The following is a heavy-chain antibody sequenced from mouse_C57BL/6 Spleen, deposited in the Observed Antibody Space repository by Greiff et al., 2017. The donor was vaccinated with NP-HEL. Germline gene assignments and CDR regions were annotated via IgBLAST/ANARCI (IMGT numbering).Heavy chain of an antibody. D-gene: IGHD1-2*01. J-gene: IGHJ2*01. Sequence: VQLKDSGPGLVKPSQSLSLTCTVPGYSITSGYGWNWIRQFPGNKLEWMGYISYSGSTNYNPSLKSRISITQDTSKNQFYLQLNAVTNEDTATYYCARTARIKYWGQGTTLTVSS. V-gene: IGHV3-2*02. CDR2: ISYSGST. CDR3: ARTARIKY. CDR1: GYSITSGYG.